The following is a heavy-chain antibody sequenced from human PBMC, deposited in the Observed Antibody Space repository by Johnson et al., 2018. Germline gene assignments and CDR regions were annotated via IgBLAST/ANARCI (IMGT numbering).Heavy chain of an antibody. Sequence: QVQLQESGGALVQPGGSLRLSCAASGFTFSSYAMHWVRQAPGKGLEWVAVISYDGSNKYYADSVKGRFTISRDNSKNPLYLQMNSLRAEDTAVYYCARNSPTPNGSGSYYGDPYSYYYFGMDVWGQGTTVVVSS. D-gene: IGHD3-10*01. CDR2: ISYDGSNK. CDR3: ARNSPTPNGSGSYYGDPYSYYYFGMDV. CDR1: GFTFSSYA. V-gene: IGHV3-30-3*01. J-gene: IGHJ6*02.